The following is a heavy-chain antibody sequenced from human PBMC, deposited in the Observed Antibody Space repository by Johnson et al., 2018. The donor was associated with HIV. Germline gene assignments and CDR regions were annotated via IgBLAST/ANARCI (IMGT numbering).Heavy chain of an antibody. D-gene: IGHD2-21*01. CDR2: IGTAGDT. CDR3: ATPIVVVIANPRAFDI. V-gene: IGHV3-13*01. Sequence: DVQLVESGGGLVQPGGSLRLSCAASGFTFSSYDMHWVRQATGKGLEWVSAIGTAGDTYYPGSVKGRFTISRENAKNSLYLQMNSLRAEDTAVYYCATPIVVVIANPRAFDIWGQGTMVTVSS. CDR1: GFTFSSYD. J-gene: IGHJ3*02.